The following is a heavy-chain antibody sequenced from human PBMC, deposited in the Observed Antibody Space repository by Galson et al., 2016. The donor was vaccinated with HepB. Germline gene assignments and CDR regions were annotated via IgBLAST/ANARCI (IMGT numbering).Heavy chain of an antibody. J-gene: IGHJ4*02. CDR2: IKSETDGGTA. D-gene: IGHD5/OR15-5a*01. CDR3: ATLSKGAIDF. Sequence: SLRLSCAASGFTFSNAWRTQVIQAPGKGLEWVGRIKSETDGGTAVYAAPVKGRFTISRDGSKNTLHLQMDSLITEDTAVYYCATLSKGAIDFRGQGTLVTVSS. CDR1: GFTFSNAW. V-gene: IGHV3-15*01.